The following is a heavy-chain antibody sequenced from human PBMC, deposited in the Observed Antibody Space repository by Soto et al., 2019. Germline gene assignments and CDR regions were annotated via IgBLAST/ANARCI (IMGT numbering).Heavy chain of an antibody. CDR3: ARQLPTAIRGGFYYSYGLDV. V-gene: IGHV3-74*01. CDR1: GFIFSRYW. Sequence: GGSLRLSCAASGFIFSRYWMHWVRQAPGKGLVWVSRLHSDGSSTSYADSVKGRFTISSDNAKNTLFLQMNSLRAEDTAVYYCARQLPTAIRGGFYYSYGLDVWGQGTTVTVS. J-gene: IGHJ6*02. CDR2: LHSDGSST. D-gene: IGHD2-2*02.